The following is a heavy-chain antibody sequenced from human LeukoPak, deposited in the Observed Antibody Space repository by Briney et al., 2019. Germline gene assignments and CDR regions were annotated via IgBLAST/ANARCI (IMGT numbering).Heavy chain of an antibody. J-gene: IGHJ6*02. V-gene: IGHV3-30-3*01. CDR2: ISYDGSNK. CDR3: ASDLVRSGAYGMDV. Sequence: GGSLRLSCAASGFTFSSYAMHWVRQAPGKGLEWVAVISYDGSNKYYADSVKGRFTISRDNSKNTLYLQMNSLRAEDTAVYYCASDLVRSGAYGMDVWGQGTTVTVSS. CDR1: GFTFSSYA. D-gene: IGHD3-10*01.